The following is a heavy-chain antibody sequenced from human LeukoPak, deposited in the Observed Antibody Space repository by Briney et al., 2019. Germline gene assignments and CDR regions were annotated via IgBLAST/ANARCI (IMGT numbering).Heavy chain of an antibody. CDR2: INHSGST. CDR1: GGSISSGGYY. V-gene: IGHV4-30-2*01. CDR3: ARRIAVAGPSTYFDY. D-gene: IGHD6-19*01. J-gene: IGHJ4*02. Sequence: SQTLSLTCTVSGGSISSGGYYWSWIRQPPGKGLEWIGEINHSGSTNYNPSLKSRVTISVDTSKNQFSLKLSSVTAADTAVYYCARRIAVAGPSTYFDYWGQGTLVTVSS.